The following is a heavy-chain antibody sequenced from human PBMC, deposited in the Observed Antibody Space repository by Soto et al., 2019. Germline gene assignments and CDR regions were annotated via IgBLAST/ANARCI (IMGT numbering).Heavy chain of an antibody. Sequence: ASETLSLTCTVSGGSISSSSYYWGWIRQPPGKGLEWIGSIYYSGSTYYNPSLKSRVTISADTSKNQFSLKLSSVTAADTAVYYCARSAKGFYGMDVWGQGTTVTVSS. V-gene: IGHV4-39*07. CDR1: GGSISSSSYY. CDR3: ARSAKGFYGMDV. D-gene: IGHD6-13*01. J-gene: IGHJ6*02. CDR2: IYYSGST.